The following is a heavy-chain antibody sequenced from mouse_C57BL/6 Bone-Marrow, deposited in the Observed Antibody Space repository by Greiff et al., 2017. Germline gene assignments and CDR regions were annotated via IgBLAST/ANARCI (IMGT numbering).Heavy chain of an antibody. J-gene: IGHJ4*01. Sequence: EVHLVESGPGLVKPSQSLSLTCSVTGYSITSGYYWNWIRQFPGNKLEWMGYISYDGSNNYNPSLKNRISITRDTSKNQFFLKLNSVTTEDTATNYCARASSGLYYYARDYWGQGTSVTVSS. V-gene: IGHV3-6*01. CDR2: ISYDGSN. CDR1: GYSITSGYY. CDR3: ARASSGLYYYARDY. D-gene: IGHD3-2*02.